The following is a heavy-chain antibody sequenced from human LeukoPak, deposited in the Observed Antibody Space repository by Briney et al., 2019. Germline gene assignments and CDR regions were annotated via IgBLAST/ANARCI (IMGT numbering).Heavy chain of an antibody. D-gene: IGHD4/OR15-4a*01. CDR3: ARDIGYGALDL. CDR2: IHPDGSVT. V-gene: IGHV3-7*01. CDR1: GFTFRSYW. J-gene: IGHJ5*02. Sequence: GGSLRLSCAVSGFTFRSYWMSWVRQAPGKWLEWVAIIHPDGSVTRYGDFVKGRFTISRDNAENSLYLRMNSLRVEDTAVFYCARDIGYGALDLWGHGTLVTVPS.